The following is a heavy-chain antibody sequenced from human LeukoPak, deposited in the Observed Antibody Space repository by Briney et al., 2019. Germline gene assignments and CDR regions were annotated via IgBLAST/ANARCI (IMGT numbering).Heavy chain of an antibody. CDR3: ARAYSSSSGRDAFDS. CDR1: GFTFNSYN. CDR2: ISSSSSTI. V-gene: IGHV3-48*02. J-gene: IGHJ3*02. Sequence: AGSLRLSCAASGFTFNSYNMNWVRQAPGQGLESGSYISSSSSTIYYAYSVKGRFTISRDSAKTSLFLQMNSLRDEDTAVYYCARAYSSSSGRDAFDSWGLGTLVTVSS. D-gene: IGHD6-6*01.